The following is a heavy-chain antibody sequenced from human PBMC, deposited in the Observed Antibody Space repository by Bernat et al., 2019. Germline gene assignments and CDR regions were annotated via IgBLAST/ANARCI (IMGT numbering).Heavy chain of an antibody. CDR1: GGSISSSSYY. J-gene: IGHJ6*03. D-gene: IGHD1-1*01. Sequence: LQLQESGPGLVKPSETLSLTCTVSGGSISSSSYYWGWIRQPPGKGLEWVGRVKSKTDGGTIAYAAPVKGRFRISKDDSKNTLFLQMNSLEIEDTGVYYSATYKKHAGQNYMDVWGRGTTVTVSS. CDR3: ATYKKHAGQNYMDV. CDR2: VKSKTDGGTI. V-gene: IGHV3-15*01.